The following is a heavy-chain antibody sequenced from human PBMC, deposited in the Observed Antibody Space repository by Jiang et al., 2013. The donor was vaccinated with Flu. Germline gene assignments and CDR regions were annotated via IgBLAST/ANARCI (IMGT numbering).Heavy chain of an antibody. D-gene: IGHD2-2*01. J-gene: IGHJ4*02. CDR2: IKSKTDGGTT. CDR3: TTGGYCSSTSCQPIDQ. Sequence: GLVKPGGSLRLSCVASGFTFNNAWMNWVRQAPGKGLEWVGRIKSKTDGGTTDYAAPVKGRFSISRDDSKNTLYLQMNSLKTEDSAVYYCTTGGYCSSTSCQPIDQWDQGTLVTVSS. CDR1: GFTFNNAW. V-gene: IGHV3-15*07.